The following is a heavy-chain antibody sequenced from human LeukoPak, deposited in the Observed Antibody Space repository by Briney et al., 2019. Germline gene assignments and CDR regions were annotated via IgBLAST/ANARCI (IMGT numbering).Heavy chain of an antibody. V-gene: IGHV1-2*02. CDR2: INPNSGGT. Sequence: WASVKVSCKASGYTFTGYYMHWVRQAPGQGLEWMGWINPNSGGTNYAQKFQGRVTKTRDTSISTAYMELSRLRSDDTAVYYCARGTYYYDSSGYYDAFDIWGQGTMVTVSS. CDR1: GYTFTGYY. D-gene: IGHD3-22*01. CDR3: ARGTYYYDSSGYYDAFDI. J-gene: IGHJ3*02.